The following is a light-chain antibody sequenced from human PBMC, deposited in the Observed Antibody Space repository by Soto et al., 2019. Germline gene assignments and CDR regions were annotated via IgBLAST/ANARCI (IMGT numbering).Light chain of an antibody. CDR1: QSVSSSY. Sequence: EIVLTQSPGTLSLSPGERATLSCRASQSVSSSYLACYQQKPGQAPRLLIYGASSRATGIPDRFSGSGSGADFTLTISRLEPEDLAEYYCQQYGSSPYTFGQGTKLEIK. CDR2: GAS. J-gene: IGKJ2*01. V-gene: IGKV3-20*01. CDR3: QQYGSSPYT.